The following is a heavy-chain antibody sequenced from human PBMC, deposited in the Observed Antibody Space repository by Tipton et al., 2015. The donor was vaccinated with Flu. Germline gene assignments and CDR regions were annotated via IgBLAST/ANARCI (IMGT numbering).Heavy chain of an antibody. D-gene: IGHD4-11*01. J-gene: IGHJ5*02. CDR1: GGSFSGHY. Sequence: TLSLTCAVYGGSFSGHYWTWIRQPPGKGLEWIGEINHTGSTNYNPSLKSRVIISVDTSKNQFSLKVTSLTAADTAVYYCARRDYSNYVSDPKSWFDPWGQGTLVAVSS. CDR2: INHTGST. V-gene: IGHV4-34*01. CDR3: ARRDYSNYVSDPKSWFDP.